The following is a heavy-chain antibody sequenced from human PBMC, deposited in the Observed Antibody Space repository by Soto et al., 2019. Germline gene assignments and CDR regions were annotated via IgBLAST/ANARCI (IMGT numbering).Heavy chain of an antibody. CDR2: ISDVGTYT. J-gene: IGHJ4*02. Sequence: EAQLVESGGGLVKPGESLRLSCAASGFTLSDYSMNWVRQAPGKGLEWVSSISDVGTYTFYADSVQGRFTVSRDNANNLLYLQMNSLRAEDTAVYYCARDTVLATIGYFDSWGQGTLVTVPS. CDR3: ARDTVLATIGYFDS. V-gene: IGHV3-21*02. CDR1: GFTLSDYS. D-gene: IGHD1-26*01.